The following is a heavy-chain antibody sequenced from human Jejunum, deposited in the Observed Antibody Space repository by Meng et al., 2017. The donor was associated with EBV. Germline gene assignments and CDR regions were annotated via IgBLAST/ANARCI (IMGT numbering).Heavy chain of an antibody. V-gene: IGHV1-69*06. CDR3: ARLFCGDDCFSTYYFDS. D-gene: IGHD2-21*01. CDR2: IIPVCGTA. CDR1: AHPFSSAG. J-gene: IGHJ4*02. Sequence: AQVKTPRAPLHTPGMPAAHPFSSAGVGWVRLAPGQGPEWLGGIIPVCGTANYPLRFQDRVTITADKSTNTAYMELGGLRSDDTAVYYCARLFCGDDCFSTYYFDSWGQGTLVTVSS.